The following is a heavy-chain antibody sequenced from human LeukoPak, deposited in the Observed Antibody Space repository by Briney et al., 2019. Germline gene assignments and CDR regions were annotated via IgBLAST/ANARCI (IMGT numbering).Heavy chain of an antibody. V-gene: IGHV3-9*01. J-gene: IGHJ6*02. Sequence: GGPLRLSCAPSGFTFDDYPMHWARQAPGKGVEGFSGIRWNSRTIGYADAATGRFTSSRDNFNNSLYLQINSLRAEDTALYYCTKGAYSSGGRCYKPVKNYCYYGMDVWGQGTTVTVSS. D-gene: IGHD2-15*01. CDR3: TKGAYSSGGRCYKPVKNYCYYGMDV. CDR1: GFTFDDYP. CDR2: IRWNSRTI.